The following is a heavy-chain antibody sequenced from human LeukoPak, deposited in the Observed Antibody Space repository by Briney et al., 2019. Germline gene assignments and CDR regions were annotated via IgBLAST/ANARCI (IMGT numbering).Heavy chain of an antibody. CDR2: INSINTI. Sequence: GGSLRLSCAASGFTFSTFAMIWVRQPPGKGLEWVSYINSINTIHYADSVKGRFTISRDNAKNSVYLQMKSLTAEDTAVYYCARSVAGSFDYWGQGTLVTVSS. D-gene: IGHD6-19*01. V-gene: IGHV3-48*01. CDR3: ARSVAGSFDY. J-gene: IGHJ4*02. CDR1: GFTFSTFA.